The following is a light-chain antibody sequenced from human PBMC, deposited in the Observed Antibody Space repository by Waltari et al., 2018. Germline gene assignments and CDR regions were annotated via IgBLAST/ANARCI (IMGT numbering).Light chain of an antibody. CDR1: SPNIGINT. Sequence: QSVLTQPPSASGTPGQRVPISCSGSSPNIGINTVNWYQQLPGPAPKLLIYSNNQRPSGVPDRFSGSKSGTSASLAISGLQSEDEADYYCAAWDDSLNGRVFGGGTKLTVL. J-gene: IGLJ3*02. CDR2: SNN. CDR3: AAWDDSLNGRV. V-gene: IGLV1-44*01.